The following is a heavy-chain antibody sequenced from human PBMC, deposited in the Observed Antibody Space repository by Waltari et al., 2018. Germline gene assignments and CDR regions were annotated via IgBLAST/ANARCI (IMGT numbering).Heavy chain of an antibody. CDR3: ARGGDSSGFNYISFGAFDI. CDR1: GGSISTYY. V-gene: IGHV4-4*07. Sequence: QVQLHEAGPGLVRPSETLSLTCIVSGGSISTYYGCWIWQAAGKGLEWIGRVDSRGSTDYNPSLKSRVTVSVDTSRDQLSLRLTSVTAADTALYYCARGGDSSGFNYISFGAFDIWGQGTLVTVSS. J-gene: IGHJ3*02. CDR2: VDSRGST. D-gene: IGHD6-19*01.